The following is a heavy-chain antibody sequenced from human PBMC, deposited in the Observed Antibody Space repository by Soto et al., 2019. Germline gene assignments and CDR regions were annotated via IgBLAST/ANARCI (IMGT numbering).Heavy chain of an antibody. V-gene: IGHV4-4*07. J-gene: IGHJ5*02. CDR1: GGTLSGYY. D-gene: IGHD3-3*01. CDR3: ARGQRFSDWFDP. CDR2: IYSSGST. Sequence: SETLSLTCTVSGGTLSGYYWTRIRQSAGGGLEWIGRIYSSGSTNYNPSLKSRVTISLDTSMSHFSLRLRSVSAADTAVYYCARGQRFSDWFDPWGQGTLVTVSS.